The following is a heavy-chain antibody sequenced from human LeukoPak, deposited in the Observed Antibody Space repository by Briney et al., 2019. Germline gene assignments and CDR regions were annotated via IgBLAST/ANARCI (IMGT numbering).Heavy chain of an antibody. D-gene: IGHD5-18*01. V-gene: IGHV3-30-3*01. CDR3: AKDRRGYSSGWAEYFQH. J-gene: IGHJ1*01. CDR2: ISYDGSNK. CDR1: GFTFSSYA. Sequence: PGGSLRLSCAASGFTFSSYAMHWVRQAPGKGLEWVAVISYDGSNKYYADSVKGRFTISRDNSKNTLYLQMNSLRAEDTAVYYCAKDRRGYSSGWAEYFQHWGQGTLVTVSS.